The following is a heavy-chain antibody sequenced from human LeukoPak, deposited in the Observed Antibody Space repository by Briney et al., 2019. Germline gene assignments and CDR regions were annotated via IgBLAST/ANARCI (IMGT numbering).Heavy chain of an antibody. CDR2: IYSSGSA. CDR1: GGSINSYY. CDR3: ARGDAVATITDD. J-gene: IGHJ4*02. V-gene: IGHV4-4*07. Sequence: SETLSLTCTVSGGSINSYYWSWIRQPAGKGLEWIGRIYSSGSANYNPSLKSRVTMSVDTSKNQFFLKLSSVAAADTAVYFCARGDAVATITDDWGQGTLVAVSS. D-gene: IGHD5-12*01.